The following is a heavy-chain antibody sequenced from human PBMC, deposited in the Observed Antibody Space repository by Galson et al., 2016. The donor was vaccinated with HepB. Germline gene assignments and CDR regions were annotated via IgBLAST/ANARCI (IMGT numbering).Heavy chain of an antibody. V-gene: IGHV4-4*02. J-gene: IGHJ6*01. CDR1: GGSVSSPTW. D-gene: IGHD3-3*01. CDR2: SYHTGTT. CDR3: AIKEWTSKSHYFYGLDV. Sequence: SETLSLTCRVSGGSVSSPTWWTWVRQSPGKGLEWIGESYHTGTTNYHPSLRRRVTISGDKSKHQFARRLASVTAADTAVYFCAIKEWTSKSHYFYGLDVWGQGTTVIVSS.